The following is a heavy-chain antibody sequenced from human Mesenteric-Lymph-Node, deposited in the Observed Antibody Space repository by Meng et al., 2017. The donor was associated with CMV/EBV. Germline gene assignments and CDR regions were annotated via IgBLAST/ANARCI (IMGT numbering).Heavy chain of an antibody. J-gene: IGHJ4*02. D-gene: IGHD3-9*01. Sequence: KASGYTFTSYAMHWVRQAPGQGLEWMGWINTNTGNPTYAQGFTGRFVFSLDTSVSTAYLQISSLKAEDTAVYYCARTGRGSLRYFDLWGQGTLVTVSS. CDR3: ARTGRGSLRYFDL. CDR2: INTNTGNP. V-gene: IGHV7-4-1*02. CDR1: GYTFTSYA.